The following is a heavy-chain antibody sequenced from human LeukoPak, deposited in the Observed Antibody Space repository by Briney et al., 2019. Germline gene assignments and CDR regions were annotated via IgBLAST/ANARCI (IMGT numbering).Heavy chain of an antibody. Sequence: SETLSLTCAVYGGSFSGYYWSRIRQPPGKGLEWIGEINHSGSTNYNPSLKSRVTISVDTSKNQFSLKLSSVTAADTAVYYCARGRSGYCSGGSCYQAFDPWGQGTLVTVSS. J-gene: IGHJ5*02. D-gene: IGHD2-15*01. CDR1: GGSFSGYY. CDR2: INHSGST. CDR3: ARGRSGYCSGGSCYQAFDP. V-gene: IGHV4-34*01.